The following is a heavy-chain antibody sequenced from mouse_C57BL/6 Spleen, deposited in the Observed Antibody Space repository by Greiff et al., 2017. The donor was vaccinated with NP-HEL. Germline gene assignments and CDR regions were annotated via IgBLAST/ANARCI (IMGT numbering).Heavy chain of an antibody. Sequence: QVQLQQSGAELVKPGASVKLSCKASGYTFTSYWMQWVKQRPGQGLEWIGEIDPSDSYTNYNQKFKGKATLTVDTSSSTAYMQLSSLTSEDSAVYYCARGTMVTTVDYWGQGTTLTVSS. CDR2: IDPSDSYT. J-gene: IGHJ2*01. CDR3: ARGTMVTTVDY. D-gene: IGHD2-2*01. V-gene: IGHV1-50*01. CDR1: GYTFTSYW.